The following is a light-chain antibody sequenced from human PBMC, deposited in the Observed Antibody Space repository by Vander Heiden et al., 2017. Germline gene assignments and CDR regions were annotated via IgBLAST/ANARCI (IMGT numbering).Light chain of an antibody. Sequence: DIVMTQSPDSLGVSLGERATINCKSSQSVLYSSNNKNYLAWYQQKPGQPPKLLISWASTRESGVPDRFSGSGSGTDFTLTINSLQAEDVAVYYCQQYESIPFTFGPGTKVDIK. CDR2: WAS. V-gene: IGKV4-1*01. CDR1: QSVLYSSNNKNY. CDR3: QQYESIPFT. J-gene: IGKJ3*01.